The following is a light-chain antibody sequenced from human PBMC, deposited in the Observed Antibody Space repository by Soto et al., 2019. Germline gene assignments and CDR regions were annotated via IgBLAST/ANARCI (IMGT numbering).Light chain of an antibody. J-gene: IGKJ1*01. CDR3: QQFGSSSWT. V-gene: IGKV3-20*01. CDR2: GAS. CDR1: QSVSSSY. Sequence: ESVLTQSPGTLSLSPGEKNTLSCRASQSVSSSYLAWYQQKPGQAPRLLIYGASSRATGIPDRFSGSGSGTDFTLTVSRLEPEDFAVYYCQQFGSSSWTFGQGTKV.